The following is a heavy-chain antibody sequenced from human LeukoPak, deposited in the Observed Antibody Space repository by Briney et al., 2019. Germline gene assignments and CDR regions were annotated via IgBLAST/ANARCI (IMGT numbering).Heavy chain of an antibody. CDR2: ISGSGANT. D-gene: IGHD6-19*01. Sequence: GGSLRLSCAASGFTFRSYAMSWVRQAPGKGLEWVSAISGSGANTYYADSVKGRSTISRDNSKNTLHLQMNSLRAEDTAVYYCAKPSSGYGSFDSWGQGTLVTVSS. V-gene: IGHV3-23*01. CDR3: AKPSSGYGSFDS. J-gene: IGHJ4*02. CDR1: GFTFRSYA.